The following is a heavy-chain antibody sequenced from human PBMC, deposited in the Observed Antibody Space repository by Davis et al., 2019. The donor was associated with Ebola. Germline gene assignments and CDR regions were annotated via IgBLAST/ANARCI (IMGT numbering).Heavy chain of an antibody. CDR2: IYPGDSDA. D-gene: IGHD6-25*01. CDR3: ARAGSAYRRGWFDP. V-gene: IGHV5-51*01. CDR1: GSNFTNYW. J-gene: IGHJ5*02. Sequence: GESLKISCQASGSNFTNYWTAWVRQMPGKGLEWMAIIYPGDSDASYTPSFQGQVTMSVDRSTATAYLQWSSLTASDTAQYYCARAGSAYRRGWFDPWGQGTLVTVSS.